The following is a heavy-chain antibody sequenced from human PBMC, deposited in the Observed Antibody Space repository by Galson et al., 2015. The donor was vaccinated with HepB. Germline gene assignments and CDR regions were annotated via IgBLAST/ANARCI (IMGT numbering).Heavy chain of an antibody. CDR3: ARESLAVAVVDY. V-gene: IGHV1-69*04. D-gene: IGHD6-19*01. J-gene: IGHJ4*02. CDR2: IIPILGIA. CDR1: GGTFSSYT. Sequence: SVKVSCKASGGTFSSYTISWVRQAPGQGLEWMGRIIPILGIANYAQKFQGRVTITADKSTSTAYMELSSLRSEDTAVYYCARESLAVAVVDYWGQGTLVTVSS.